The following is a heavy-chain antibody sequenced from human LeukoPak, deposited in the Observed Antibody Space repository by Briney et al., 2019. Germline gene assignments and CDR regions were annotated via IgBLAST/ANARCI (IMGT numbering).Heavy chain of an antibody. V-gene: IGHV1-46*01. J-gene: IGHJ6*02. D-gene: IGHD2-15*01. CDR2: INPSGGST. CDR1: GYTFTSYY. Sequence: ASLKVSCTASGYTFTSYYMHWVRQAPGPGLEWMGIINPSGGSTSYAQKFQGRVTMTRDTSTSTVYMELSSLRSEDTAVYYCARDGIGVGVVAANRFYYYGMDVWGQGTTVTVSS. CDR3: ARDGIGVGVVAANRFYYYGMDV.